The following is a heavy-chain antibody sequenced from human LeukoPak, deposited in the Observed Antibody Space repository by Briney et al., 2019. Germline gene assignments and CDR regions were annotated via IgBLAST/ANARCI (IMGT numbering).Heavy chain of an antibody. J-gene: IGHJ6*03. CDR3: ARGPSITMVRGGQWYYYMDV. V-gene: IGHV1-46*01. CDR2: INPSGGST. Sequence: PAASVKVSCKASGYTFTSYYMHWVRQAPGQGLEWMGIINPSGGSTNYAQKFQGRVTMTRDTSTNTVYMELSSLRSEDTAVYYCARGPSITMVRGGQWYYYMDVWGKGTTVTISS. D-gene: IGHD3-10*01. CDR1: GYTFTSYY.